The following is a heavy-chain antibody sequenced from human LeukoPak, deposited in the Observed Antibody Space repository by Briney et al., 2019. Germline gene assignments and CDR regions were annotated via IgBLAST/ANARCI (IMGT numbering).Heavy chain of an antibody. D-gene: IGHD1-1*01. CDR1: GFTFSSYS. CDR2: ISSSSSYI. Sequence: MPGGSLRLSCAASGFTFSSYSMNWVRQAPGKGLEWVSSISSSSSYIYYADSVKGRFTISRDNAKNSLYLQMNSLRAEDTAVYYCARDKGKRNYYMDVWGKGTAVTVSS. V-gene: IGHV3-21*01. CDR3: ARDKGKRNYYMDV. J-gene: IGHJ6*03.